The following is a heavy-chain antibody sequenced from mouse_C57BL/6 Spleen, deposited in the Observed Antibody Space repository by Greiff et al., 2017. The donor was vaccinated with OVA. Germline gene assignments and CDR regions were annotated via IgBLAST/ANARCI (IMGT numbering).Heavy chain of an antibody. J-gene: IGHJ4*01. CDR2: ISSGSSTI. D-gene: IGHD1-1*01. CDR3: ARGYYGSYAMDY. V-gene: IGHV5-17*01. CDR1: GFTFSDYG. Sequence: DVMLVESGGGLVKPGGSLKLSCAASGFTFSDYGMHWVRQAPEKGLEWVAYISSGSSTIYYADTVKGRFTISRDNAKNTLFLQMTRRRSEDTGMDYCARGYYGSYAMDYWGQGTSGTVSS.